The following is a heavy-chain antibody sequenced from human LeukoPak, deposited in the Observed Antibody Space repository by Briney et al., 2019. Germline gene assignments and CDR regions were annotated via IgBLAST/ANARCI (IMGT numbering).Heavy chain of an antibody. Sequence: SETLSLTCTVSGGSISSGDYYWSWIRQPPGKGLEWIGYIYYSGSTYYNPSLKSRVTISVDTSKNQFSLKLSSVTAADTAVYYCARVDCSGGSCYSPSSFDPWGQGTLVTVSS. V-gene: IGHV4-30-4*01. CDR3: ARVDCSGGSCYSPSSFDP. D-gene: IGHD2-15*01. J-gene: IGHJ5*02. CDR1: GGSISSGDYY. CDR2: IYYSGST.